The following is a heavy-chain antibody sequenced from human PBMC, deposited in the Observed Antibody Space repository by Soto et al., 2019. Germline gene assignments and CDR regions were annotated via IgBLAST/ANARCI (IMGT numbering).Heavy chain of an antibody. CDR1: GYTFTSYY. CDR2: INPSGGST. V-gene: IGHV1-46*01. J-gene: IGHJ5*02. D-gene: IGHD3-10*01. Sequence: RASVKVSCKASGYTFTSYYMHWVRQAPGQGLEWMGIINPSGGSTSYAQKFQGRVTMTRDTSTSTVYMELSSLRSEDTAVYYCASSLWSNNWFDPWGQGTLVTVSS. CDR3: ASSLWSNNWFDP.